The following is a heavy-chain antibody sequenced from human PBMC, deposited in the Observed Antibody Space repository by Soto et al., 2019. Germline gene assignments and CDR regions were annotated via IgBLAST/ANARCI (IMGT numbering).Heavy chain of an antibody. V-gene: IGHV5-51*01. CDR2: SYPGDSDT. D-gene: IGHD5-18*01. CDR1: GYSFTSYW. Sequence: GESLKISYKGSGYSFTSYWICRVRPMPVLVLECMRISYPGDSDTRYSPSFKGQVIISADKSISTAYMRWSSRKASDTVMFYFAIQGDSYGYYYGMDVWGRGTTVTVSS. J-gene: IGHJ6*01. CDR3: AIQGDSYGYYYGMDV.